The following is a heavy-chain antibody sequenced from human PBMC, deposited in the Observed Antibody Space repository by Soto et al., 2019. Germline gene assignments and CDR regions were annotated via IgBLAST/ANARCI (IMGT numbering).Heavy chain of an antibody. CDR2: IWYDGSNK. D-gene: IGHD3-9*01. J-gene: IGHJ5*02. Sequence: GGSLRLSCAASGFTFSSYGMHWVRQAPGKGLEWVAVIWYDGSNKYYADSVKGRFTISRDNSKNTLSLQMNSLRAEDTAVYYCARDSGYYDIWWSFDPWGQGTLVTVSS. V-gene: IGHV3-33*01. CDR3: ARDSGYYDIWWSFDP. CDR1: GFTFSSYG.